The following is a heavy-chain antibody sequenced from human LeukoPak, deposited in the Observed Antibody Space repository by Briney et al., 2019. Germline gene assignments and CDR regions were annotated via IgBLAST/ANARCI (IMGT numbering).Heavy chain of an antibody. CDR1: GGSISSSSYY. J-gene: IGHJ3*02. CDR2: IYYSGST. V-gene: IGHV4-39*07. D-gene: IGHD3-10*01. Sequence: SETLSLTCTVSGGSISSSSYYWGWIRQPPGKGLEWIGSIYYSGSTYYNPSLKSRVTISVDTSKNQFSLKLSSVTAADTAVYYCARDSPEGYYGSGISSPGAFDIWGQGTMVTVSS. CDR3: ARDSPEGYYGSGISSPGAFDI.